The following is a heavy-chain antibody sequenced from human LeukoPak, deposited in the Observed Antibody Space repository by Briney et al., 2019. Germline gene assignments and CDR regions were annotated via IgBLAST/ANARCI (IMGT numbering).Heavy chain of an antibody. V-gene: IGHV4-4*07. J-gene: IGHJ5*02. CDR3: ARDSGTTGEVKFDP. D-gene: IGHD1-7*01. CDR1: GASISSYY. CDR2: IYVTGST. Sequence: SETLSLTCTVSGASISSYYWSWIRQPAGKALEWIGRIYVTGSTTYNPSLESRVTMSLDTSKNHFSLKLRSVTAADTAVYYCARDSGTTGEVKFDPWGHGTLVTVSS.